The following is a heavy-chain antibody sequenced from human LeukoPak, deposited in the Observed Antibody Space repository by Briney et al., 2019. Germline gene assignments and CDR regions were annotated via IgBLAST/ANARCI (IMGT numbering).Heavy chain of an antibody. CDR1: GGSISSYY. J-gene: IGHJ4*02. CDR2: IYYSGST. CDR3: ARGRRGYAVDY. V-gene: IGHV4-59*08. D-gene: IGHD5-12*01. Sequence: SETLSLTCTVSGGSISSYYWSWIRQPPGKGLEWIGYIYYSGSTHYNPSLKSRVIISVDTSKNQFSLKLTSVTAADTAVYYCARGRRGYAVDYWGQGTLVTVSS.